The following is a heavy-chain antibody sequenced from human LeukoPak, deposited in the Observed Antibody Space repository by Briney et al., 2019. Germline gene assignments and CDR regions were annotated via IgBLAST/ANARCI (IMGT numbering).Heavy chain of an antibody. V-gene: IGHV3-30*18. Sequence: PGRSLRLSCAASGFTFSSYGMHWVRQAPGKGLEWVAAISYRGTNEYYADSVKGRFTISRDNSKNTLYLQMNSLRAEDTAVYYCTKEVGPPDYWGQGTLVTVSS. J-gene: IGHJ4*02. CDR3: TKEVGPPDY. D-gene: IGHD2-2*01. CDR2: ISYRGTNE. CDR1: GFTFSSYG.